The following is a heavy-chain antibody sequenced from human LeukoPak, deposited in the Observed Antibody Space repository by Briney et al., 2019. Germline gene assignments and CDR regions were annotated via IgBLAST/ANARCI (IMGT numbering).Heavy chain of an antibody. V-gene: IGHV3-33*08. J-gene: IGHJ4*02. D-gene: IGHD3-9*01. Sequence: PGGSLRLSCAASGFTFSNYGMHWVRQAPGKGLEWVAIIWYDGSNKYYADSVKGRFTISRDNSKNTLYLQINSLRAEDTAVYYCTRDLTIRYFDWSPDYWGQGTLVTVSS. CDR2: IWYDGSNK. CDR1: GFTFSNYG. CDR3: TRDLTIRYFDWSPDY.